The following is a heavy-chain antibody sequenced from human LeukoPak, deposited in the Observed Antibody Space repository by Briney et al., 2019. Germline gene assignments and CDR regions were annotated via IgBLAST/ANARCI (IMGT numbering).Heavy chain of an antibody. Sequence: PSETLSLTCTVSGDSISSGDYYWSWIRQPAGKGLEWIGRISSSGSTNYNPSLKSRVTISVDTSKNQFSLKLSSVTAADTAVYYCAREVHSNSSSWYWFRHDRAYYFDYWGQGTLVTVSS. CDR2: ISSSGST. CDR1: GDSISSGDYY. CDR3: AREVHSNSSSWYWFRHDRAYYFDY. V-gene: IGHV4-61*02. J-gene: IGHJ4*02. D-gene: IGHD6-13*01.